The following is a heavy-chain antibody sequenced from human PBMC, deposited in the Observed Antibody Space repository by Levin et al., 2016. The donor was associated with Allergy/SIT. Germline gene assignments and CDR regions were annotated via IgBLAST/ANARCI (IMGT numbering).Heavy chain of an antibody. J-gene: IGHJ3*02. CDR1: GYTFTSYY. D-gene: IGHD2-2*01. CDR3: ARGRVVVPALFVPEDALDI. CDR2: INPSGGST. Sequence: ASVKVSCKASGYTFTSYYMHWVRQAPGQGLEWMGIINPSGGSTSYAQKFQGRVTMTRDTSTSTVYMELSSLRSEDTAVYYCARGRVVVPALFVPEDALDIWGQGTMVTVSS. V-gene: IGHV1-46*01.